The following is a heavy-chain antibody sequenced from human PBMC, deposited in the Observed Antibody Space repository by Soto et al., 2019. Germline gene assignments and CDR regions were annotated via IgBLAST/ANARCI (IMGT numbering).Heavy chain of an antibody. Sequence: QVQLVQSGDEVKKPGASVTVSCKASGYIFVNYGIAWVRQAPGQGLEWMGGISPYSGNTHYAGRVQGRLTMTTDTSLSTAYMDLWSLTSDDTAVYYCAMVDNYVTPTPQDVWGQGTTVTVSS. J-gene: IGHJ6*02. CDR1: GYIFVNYG. D-gene: IGHD3-16*01. CDR2: ISPYSGNT. CDR3: AMVDNYVTPTPQDV. V-gene: IGHV1-18*01.